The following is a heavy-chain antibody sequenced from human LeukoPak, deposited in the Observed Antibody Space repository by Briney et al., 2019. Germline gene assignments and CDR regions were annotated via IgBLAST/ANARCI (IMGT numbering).Heavy chain of an antibody. J-gene: IGHJ3*02. V-gene: IGHV1-2*04. Sequence: ASVKVSCKASGYTFTGYYMHWVRQAPGQGLEWMGWINPNSGGTNYAQKFQGWVTMTRDTSISTAYMELSRLRSDDTAVYYCAFSSGWLVTHHDAFDIWGQGTMVTVSS. CDR1: GYTFTGYY. CDR2: INPNSGGT. CDR3: AFSSGWLVTHHDAFDI. D-gene: IGHD6-19*01.